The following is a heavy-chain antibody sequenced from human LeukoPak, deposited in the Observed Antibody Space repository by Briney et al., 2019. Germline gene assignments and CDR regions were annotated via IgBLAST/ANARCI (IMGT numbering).Heavy chain of an antibody. J-gene: IGHJ3*02. CDR2: INPSGGST. Sequence: GASVKVSCKASGYTFTSYYMHWVRQAPGQGLEWMGIINPSGGSTSYAQKFQGRVTMTRDTSTSTVYMELSSLRSEDTAVYYCARAAGTTMIPDDAFDIWGQGTVVTVSS. CDR3: ARAAGTTMIPDDAFDI. V-gene: IGHV1-46*01. D-gene: IGHD3-22*01. CDR1: GYTFTSYY.